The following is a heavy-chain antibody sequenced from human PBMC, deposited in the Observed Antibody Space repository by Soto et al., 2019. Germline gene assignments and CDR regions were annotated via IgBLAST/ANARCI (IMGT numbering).Heavy chain of an antibody. V-gene: IGHV3-21*01. D-gene: IGHD3-22*01. CDR3: ARERDYYDSSAHDAFDI. CDR1: GFTFSSYS. CDR2: ISSSSSYI. Sequence: GSLRLSCAASGFTFSSYSMNWVRQAPGQGLEWVSSISSSSSYIYYADSVKGRFIISRDNAKNSLYLQMNSLRAEDTAVYYCARERDYYDSSAHDAFDIWGQGTMVTVSS. J-gene: IGHJ3*02.